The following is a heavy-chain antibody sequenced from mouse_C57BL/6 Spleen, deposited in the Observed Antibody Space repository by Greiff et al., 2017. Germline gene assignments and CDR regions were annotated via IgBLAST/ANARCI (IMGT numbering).Heavy chain of an antibody. CDR2: INPSTGGT. D-gene: IGHD2-4*01. Sequence: VQLQQSGPELVKPGASVKISCKASGYSFTGYYMNWVKQSPEKSLEWIGEINPSTGGTTYNQKFKAKATLTVDKSSSTAYMQLKSLTSEDSAVYYCARDEYDWGNYWGQGTTLTVSS. V-gene: IGHV1-42*01. CDR1: GYSFTGYY. CDR3: ARDEYDWGNY. J-gene: IGHJ2*01.